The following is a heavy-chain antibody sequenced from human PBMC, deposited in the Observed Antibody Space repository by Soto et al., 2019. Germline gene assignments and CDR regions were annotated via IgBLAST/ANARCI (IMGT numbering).Heavy chain of an antibody. J-gene: IGHJ4*02. D-gene: IGHD2-2*02. CDR3: ARAFCGRPSCHRGNFEN. Sequence: GGSLRLSCAASGFTFSSNAMSWVRQAPGKGLEWISAISEGGGKTYYADSVKGRFTISRDNSKNTLDLQMNSLRAEDTALHYCARAFCGRPSCHRGNFENWGPGTLVAVSS. CDR2: ISEGGGKT. CDR1: GFTFSSNA. V-gene: IGHV3-23*01.